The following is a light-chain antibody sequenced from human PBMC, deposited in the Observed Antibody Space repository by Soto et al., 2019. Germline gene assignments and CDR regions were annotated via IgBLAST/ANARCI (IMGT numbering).Light chain of an antibody. CDR1: SSDVDGYNY. V-gene: IGLV2-8*01. J-gene: IGLJ2*01. CDR2: DVS. Sequence: QSALTQPPSASGSPGQSVTISCTGTSSDVDGYNYVSWYQQHPGKAPKLMIYDVSKRPSGVPDHFSGSKSGNTASLTVSGLQAEDEADYYCISYAGSNNWVFGGGTKLTVL. CDR3: ISYAGSNNWV.